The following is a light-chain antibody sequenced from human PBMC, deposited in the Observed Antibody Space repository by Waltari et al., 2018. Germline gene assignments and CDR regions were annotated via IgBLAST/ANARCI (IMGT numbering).Light chain of an antibody. J-gene: IGLJ1*01. V-gene: IGLV3-10*01. Sequence: SYELTQTPSVSVSPGQTARITCSGHELPRKYAYWFQQKSGQAPRLVIYEDTKRPSGIPLRFSGSRSGTVATLTITGAQVDDEADYYCYSSDSTGLRVFGGGTTVVVL. CDR2: EDT. CDR1: ELPRKY. CDR3: YSSDSTGLRV.